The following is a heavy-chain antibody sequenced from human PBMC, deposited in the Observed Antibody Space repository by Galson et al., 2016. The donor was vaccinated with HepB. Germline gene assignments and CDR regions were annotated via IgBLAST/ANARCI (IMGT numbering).Heavy chain of an antibody. CDR2: INQDGRKK. Sequence: SLRLSCAASGFTFGSYWMTWVRQAPGKGLEWVANINQDGRKKNFLDSVMGRFTISRDNGKNSLYLQMNTLSAEDTAIYYCARDVSPRNSVDTAVVLWYDVFDLWGQGTMVTVSS. CDR1: GFTFGSYW. J-gene: IGHJ3*01. CDR3: ARDVSPRNSVDTAVVLWYDVFDL. D-gene: IGHD5-18*01. V-gene: IGHV3-7*01.